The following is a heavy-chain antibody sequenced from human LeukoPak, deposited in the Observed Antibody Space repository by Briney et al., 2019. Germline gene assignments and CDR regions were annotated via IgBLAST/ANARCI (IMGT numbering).Heavy chain of an antibody. CDR3: AKDPGAFPYFFDS. D-gene: IGHD2/OR15-2a*01. J-gene: IGHJ4*02. Sequence: GGPLRLSCEASGFNLNSYGMHWVHQAPGKELEWVALIRNDGSNKYHADSVKGRFTISRGKSMNTLYLQMNSLRAEDTAVYYCAKDPGAFPYFFDSWGQGTLVTVSS. V-gene: IGHV3-30*02. CDR2: IRNDGSNK. CDR1: GFNLNSYG.